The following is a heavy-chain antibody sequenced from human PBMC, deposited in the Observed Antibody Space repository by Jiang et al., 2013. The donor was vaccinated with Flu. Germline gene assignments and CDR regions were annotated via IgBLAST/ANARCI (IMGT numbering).Heavy chain of an antibody. Sequence: EWLGRTYYRSKWYNDYAVSVKSRITINPDTSKNQFSLQLNSVTPEDTAVYYCARAYNGALGYWGQGTLVTVSS. CDR2: TYYRSKWYN. D-gene: IGHD3-10*01. CDR3: ARAYNGALGY. J-gene: IGHJ4*02. V-gene: IGHV6-1*01.